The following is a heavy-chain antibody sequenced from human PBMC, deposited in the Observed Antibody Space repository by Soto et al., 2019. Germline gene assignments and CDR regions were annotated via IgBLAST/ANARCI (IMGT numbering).Heavy chain of an antibody. V-gene: IGHV3-74*01. D-gene: IGHD1-26*01. Sequence: GGSLRLSCAASGFTFSSYWMHWVRQAPGKGLVWVSRINSDGSSTSYADSVKGRFTISRDNAKNTLYLQMGSLRAEDMAVYYCARDTPSGSYSFDYWGQGTLVTVSS. CDR3: ARDTPSGSYSFDY. J-gene: IGHJ4*02. CDR1: GFTFSSYW. CDR2: INSDGSST.